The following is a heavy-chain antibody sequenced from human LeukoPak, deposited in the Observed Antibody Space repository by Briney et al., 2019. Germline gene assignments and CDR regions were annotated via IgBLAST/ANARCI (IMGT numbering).Heavy chain of an antibody. Sequence: PSGTLCLTCTVSGGSIRSYFWSWLRQPPGKGLEWIGYIWDTEITDYNPSLKSRVTISLDTSKNPFSLKLRSVTAADTALYFCARGLVLATDDAFDIWGQGTLVTVSS. CDR2: IWDTEIT. V-gene: IGHV4-59*01. D-gene: IGHD5-12*01. CDR3: ARGLVLATDDAFDI. J-gene: IGHJ3*02. CDR1: GGSIRSYF.